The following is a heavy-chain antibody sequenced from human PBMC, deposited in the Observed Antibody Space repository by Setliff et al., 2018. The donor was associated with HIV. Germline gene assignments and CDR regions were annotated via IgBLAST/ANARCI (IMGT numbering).Heavy chain of an antibody. Sequence: GASVKVSCKASGYTFTDYYMNWVQQAPGKGLEWMVRVETQHGETIFAGKFQGRVTITADTSTDTAYMELSSLRSEDTAVYFFARGTTATDYYYYMDVLGKGTSVTVSS. CDR2: VETQHGET. CDR1: GYTFTDYY. D-gene: IGHD4-17*01. V-gene: IGHV1-69-2*01. J-gene: IGHJ6*03. CDR3: ARGTTATDYYYYMDV.